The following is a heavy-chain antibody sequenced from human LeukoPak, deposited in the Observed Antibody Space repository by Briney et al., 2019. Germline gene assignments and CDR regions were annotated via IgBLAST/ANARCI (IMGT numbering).Heavy chain of an antibody. D-gene: IGHD6-13*01. Sequence: GGSLRLSCAASGFTFSSYSMNWVRQAPGKGLEGVSSISSSSSYIYYADSVKGRFTISRDNAKNSLYLQMNSLRAEDTAVYYCARTAAAGSVNFDYWGQGTLVTVSS. CDR1: GFTFSSYS. CDR2: ISSSSSYI. CDR3: ARTAAAGSVNFDY. J-gene: IGHJ4*02. V-gene: IGHV3-21*01.